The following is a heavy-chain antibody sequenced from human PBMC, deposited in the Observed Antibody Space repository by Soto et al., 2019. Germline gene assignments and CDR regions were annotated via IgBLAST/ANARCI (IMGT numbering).Heavy chain of an antibody. D-gene: IGHD4-17*01. J-gene: IGHJ6*02. CDR3: AKPTPTAPNTYYYYYGLDA. V-gene: IGHV3-23*01. CDR2: LSGSGATT. Sequence: EVKLLESGGTLEQPGGSLTLSCAACGFTLSSHAMSWVRQAPGKGLEWVSALSGSGATTYYADSVKGRFTVSRDNSKNTLYLQMNSLRAEDTAVYYCAKPTPTAPNTYYYYYGLDAWGQGTAVTVSS. CDR1: GFTLSSHA.